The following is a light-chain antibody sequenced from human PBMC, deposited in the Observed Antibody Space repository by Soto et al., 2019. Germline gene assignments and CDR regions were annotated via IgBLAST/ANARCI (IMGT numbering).Light chain of an antibody. V-gene: IGKV3-15*01. CDR2: DAS. Sequence: EIVISQSPATVSVSPGERATLSCRASQSVSSKLAWYQQKPGQPPRLLIFDASARATGVPDRFSGRGSGTEFILTISRLQSEDFAVYYCQQYNDGPPYTFGQGTKVDI. CDR1: QSVSSK. CDR3: QQYNDGPPYT. J-gene: IGKJ2*01.